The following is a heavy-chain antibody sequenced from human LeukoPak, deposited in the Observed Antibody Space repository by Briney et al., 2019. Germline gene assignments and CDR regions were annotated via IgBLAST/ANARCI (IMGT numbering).Heavy chain of an antibody. Sequence: PGGSLRLSCAASGFTFSSYSMNWVRQAPGKGLEWVSYISSSSSTIYYADSVKGRFTISRDNAKNSLYLQMNSLRAEDTAVYYCARALSSSWDKGYFDYWGQGTLVTVSS. V-gene: IGHV3-48*04. J-gene: IGHJ4*02. CDR3: ARALSSSWDKGYFDY. D-gene: IGHD6-13*01. CDR2: ISSSSSTI. CDR1: GFTFSSYS.